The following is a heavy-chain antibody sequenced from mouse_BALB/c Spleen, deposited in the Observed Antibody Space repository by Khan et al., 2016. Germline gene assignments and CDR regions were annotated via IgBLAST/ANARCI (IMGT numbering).Heavy chain of an antibody. D-gene: IGHD2-1*01. CDR1: GYTFTSYN. V-gene: IGHV1-12*01. CDR2: LYPGNGDT. CDR3: ARDGGNSAWFAY. Sequence: QVQLQQSGAELVKPGASVKMSCKASGYTFTSYNMHWVKQTPGQGLEWIGALYPGNGDTSYNQKFKGKATLTADKSSSTAYMQLSSLTSEDSAVYYCARDGGNSAWFAYWGEGTLVTVSA. J-gene: IGHJ3*01.